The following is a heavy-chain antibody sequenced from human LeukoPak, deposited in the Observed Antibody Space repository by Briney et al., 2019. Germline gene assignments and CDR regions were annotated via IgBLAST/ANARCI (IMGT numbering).Heavy chain of an antibody. V-gene: IGHV3-21*01. D-gene: IGHD3-9*01. CDR2: ISSSSSYI. J-gene: IGHJ3*02. CDR3: ARSYYDILTGYLHDAFDI. Sequence: GGSLRLSCAASGFTFSSYSMNWVRQAPGKGLEWVSSISSSSSYIYYADSVKGRFTISRDNAKNSLYLQMNSLRAEDTAVYYCARSYYDILTGYLHDAFDIWGQGTMVTVSS. CDR1: GFTFSSYS.